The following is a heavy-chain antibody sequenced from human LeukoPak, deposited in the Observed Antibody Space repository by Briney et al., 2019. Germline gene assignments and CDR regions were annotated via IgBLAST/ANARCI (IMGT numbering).Heavy chain of an antibody. V-gene: IGHV3-30*04. CDR2: ISYDGSNK. Sequence: PGRSLRLSCAASGFTFSSYAMRWVRQAPGKGPEWVAVISYDGSNKYYADSVKGRFTISRDNSKNTLYLQMNSLRAEDTAVYYCARDGISSSWYNWFDPWGQGTLVTVSS. J-gene: IGHJ5*02. CDR1: GFTFSSYA. CDR3: ARDGISSSWYNWFDP. D-gene: IGHD6-13*01.